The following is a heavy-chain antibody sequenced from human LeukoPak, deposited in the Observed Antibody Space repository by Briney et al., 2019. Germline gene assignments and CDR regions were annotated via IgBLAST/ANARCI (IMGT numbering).Heavy chain of an antibody. V-gene: IGHV4-4*07. D-gene: IGHD3-9*01. J-gene: IGHJ6*02. CDR2: IYTSGST. CDR1: GGSISSYY. CDR3: ARDAQYYDILTGYFYYYYSMDV. Sequence: SETLSLTCTVSGGSISSYYWSWIRQPAGKGLEWIGRIYTSGSTNYNPSLKSRVTMSVDTSKNQFSLKLSSVTAADTAVYYCARDAQYYDILTGYFYYYYSMDVWGQGTTVTVSS.